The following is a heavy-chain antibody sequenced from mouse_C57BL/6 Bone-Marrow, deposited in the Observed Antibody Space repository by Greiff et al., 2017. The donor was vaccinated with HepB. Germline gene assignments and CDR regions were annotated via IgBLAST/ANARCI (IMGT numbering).Heavy chain of an antibody. CDR1: GYSITSGYY. V-gene: IGHV3-6*01. CDR3: ARGTTVVGY. J-gene: IGHJ2*01. D-gene: IGHD1-1*01. Sequence: DVQLQESGPGLVKPSQSLSLTCSVTGYSITSGYYWNWIRQFPGNKLEWMGYISYDGSNNYNPSLKNRISITRDTSKNQFFLKLNSVTTEDTATYYCARGTTVVGYWGQGTTLTVSS. CDR2: ISYDGSN.